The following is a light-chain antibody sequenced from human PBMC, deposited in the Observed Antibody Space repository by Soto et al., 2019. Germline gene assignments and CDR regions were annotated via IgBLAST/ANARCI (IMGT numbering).Light chain of an antibody. CDR2: HVT. V-gene: IGLV2-14*03. J-gene: IGLJ1*01. Sequence: QSALTQPASVSGSPGQSITISCTGTSSDIGHYDYVSWYQQHPGKAPKLMIYHVTNRPSGVSNRYSGSKSGNSASLTISGLQADDEADYYCCSLTTSHTYVFGSGTKLTGL. CDR1: SSDIGHYDY. CDR3: CSLTTSHTYV.